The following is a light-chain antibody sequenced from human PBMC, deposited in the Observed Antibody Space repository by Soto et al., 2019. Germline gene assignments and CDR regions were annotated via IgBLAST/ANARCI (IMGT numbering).Light chain of an antibody. CDR1: TEAVTFSHW. Sequence: QTVVTQEPSLTVSPGGTVTLTCASSTEAVTFSHWPNWFQQKPGQAPRPLIYRTSKKHSWTPARLSGSLLEGKAALTLSGVQPEDEADYYCLHYCGVDQVWVFGGGTKLTVL. J-gene: IGLJ3*02. V-gene: IGLV7-43*01. CDR2: RTS. CDR3: LHYCGVDQVWV.